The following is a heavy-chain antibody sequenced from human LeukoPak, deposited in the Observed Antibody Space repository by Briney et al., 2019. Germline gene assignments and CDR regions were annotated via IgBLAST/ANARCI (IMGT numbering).Heavy chain of an antibody. CDR1: GGSISSYY. D-gene: IGHD6-19*01. CDR3: ARMRRSGWYYSY. J-gene: IGHJ4*02. CDR2: IYYSGSA. V-gene: IGHV4-59*12. Sequence: SETLSLTCTVSGGSISSYYWSWIRQPPGKGLEWIGYIYYSGSANYNPSLKSRVTISVDTSKNQFSLKLSSVTAADTAVYYCARMRRSGWYYSYWGQGTLVTVSS.